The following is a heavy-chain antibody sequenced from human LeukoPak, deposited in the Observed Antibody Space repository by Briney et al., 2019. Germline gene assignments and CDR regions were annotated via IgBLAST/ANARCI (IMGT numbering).Heavy chain of an antibody. CDR1: GFTFSSYS. D-gene: IGHD3-10*01. J-gene: IGHJ4*02. V-gene: IGHV3-21*01. CDR2: ISSSSYI. Sequence: PGGSLRLSCAASGFTFSSYSMNWVRQAPGKGLEWVSSISSSSYIYYADSVKGRFTISRDNAKNSLYLQMNSLRAEDTAVYYCARYYYGSGSYSYWGQGTLVTVSS. CDR3: ARYYYGSGSYSY.